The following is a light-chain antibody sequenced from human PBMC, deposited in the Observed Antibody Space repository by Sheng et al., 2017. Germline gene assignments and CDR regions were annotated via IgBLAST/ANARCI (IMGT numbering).Light chain of an antibody. V-gene: IGLV6-57*03. Sequence: FKLTQPHSVSGSPGKTVIISCTRSSGSIANNYVQWYQQRPGSVPTIVIFETRKRPSGVPDRFSGSIDSSANSASLTISGLKTEDGADYYCQSYDTDNHYVFGTGTKVTVL. J-gene: IGLJ1*01. CDR3: QSYDTDNHYV. CDR2: ETR. CDR1: SGSIANNY.